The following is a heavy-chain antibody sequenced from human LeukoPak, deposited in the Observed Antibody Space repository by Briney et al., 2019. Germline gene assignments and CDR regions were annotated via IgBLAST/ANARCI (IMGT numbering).Heavy chain of an antibody. CDR1: GYTFTGYY. J-gene: IGHJ3*02. Sequence: ASVKVSCKASGYTFTGYYMDWVRQAPGQGLEWMGWINPNSGGTNYAQKFQGRVTMTRDTSISTAYMELSRLRSDDMAVYYCARVVTRFLEWPYYDAFDIWGQGTMVTVSS. CDR2: INPNSGGT. D-gene: IGHD3-3*01. CDR3: ARVVTRFLEWPYYDAFDI. V-gene: IGHV1-2*02.